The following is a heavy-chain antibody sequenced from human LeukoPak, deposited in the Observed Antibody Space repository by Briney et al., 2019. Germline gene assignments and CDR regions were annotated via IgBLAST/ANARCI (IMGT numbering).Heavy chain of an antibody. J-gene: IGHJ4*02. D-gene: IGHD3-22*01. Sequence: GGSLRLSCAASGFTSGIYAMSWVRQAPGKGLEWVSAFSGGGDSFYADSVKGRFTISRDTSNKILYLRMSSLRAEDTAVYYCAKEVDRHFDLKYWGQGALVTVPS. V-gene: IGHV3-23*01. CDR3: AKEVDRHFDLKY. CDR1: GFTSGIYA. CDR2: FSGGGDS.